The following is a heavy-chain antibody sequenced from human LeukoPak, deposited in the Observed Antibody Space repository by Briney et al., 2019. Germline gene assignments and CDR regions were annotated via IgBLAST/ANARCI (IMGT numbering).Heavy chain of an antibody. D-gene: IGHD6-13*01. CDR1: GFIFNSYW. V-gene: IGHV3-7*01. CDR3: ARDLSVAAGGREVFMP. Sequence: GGSLRLSCAASGFIFNSYWTTWVRQAPGKGLEWVANIKEDGTEKFYVDSVKGRFTISRDNAKNSLYLQMNSLRAEDTAVYYCARDLSVAAGGREVFMPGGQGTLVTVSS. CDR2: IKEDGTEK. J-gene: IGHJ5*02.